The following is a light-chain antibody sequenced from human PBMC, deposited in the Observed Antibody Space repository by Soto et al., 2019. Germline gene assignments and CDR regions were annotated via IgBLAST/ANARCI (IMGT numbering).Light chain of an antibody. Sequence: QSALTQPASVSGSPGQSVTISCTGTSSDVGSYNHVSWYQHHPGKAPKLMIYDVTKRPSGVSNRFSGSKSGNTASLTISGLQAEDEADYYCCSYAGSSTFVVFGGGTKLTVL. CDR1: SSDVGSYNH. CDR3: CSYAGSSTFVV. V-gene: IGLV2-23*02. CDR2: DVT. J-gene: IGLJ2*01.